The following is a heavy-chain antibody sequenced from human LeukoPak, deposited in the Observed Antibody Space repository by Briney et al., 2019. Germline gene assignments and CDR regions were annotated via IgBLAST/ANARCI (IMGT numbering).Heavy chain of an antibody. CDR2: ISSSSSYI. J-gene: IGHJ6*03. CDR3: AREGLGSNNPYYYFYMDV. Sequence: GASLRLSSAASGFNFITYSMNWVRQAPGKGLEWVSSISSSSSYIYYADSVKGRFTISRDNAKNSLYLQMNSLRAEDTAVYYCAREGLGSNNPYYYFYMDVWGKGTTVTVSS. D-gene: IGHD1/OR15-1a*01. V-gene: IGHV3-21*01. CDR1: GFNFITYS.